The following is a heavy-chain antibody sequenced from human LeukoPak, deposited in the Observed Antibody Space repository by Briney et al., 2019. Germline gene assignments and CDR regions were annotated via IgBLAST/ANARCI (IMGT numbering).Heavy chain of an antibody. J-gene: IGHJ3*02. CDR3: ARSRAETVPVWGSYRHHAAFDI. CDR2: IYPGDSDT. D-gene: IGHD3-16*02. V-gene: IGHV5-51*01. CDR1: GYSFTNYW. Sequence: GESLKISCKGSGYSFTNYWIGWVRQMPGKGLEWMGIIYPGDSDTTYKPSFQGQVTISADKSISTAYLQWSSLKASDTAMYCCARSRAETVPVWGSYRHHAAFDIWGQGTMVTVSS.